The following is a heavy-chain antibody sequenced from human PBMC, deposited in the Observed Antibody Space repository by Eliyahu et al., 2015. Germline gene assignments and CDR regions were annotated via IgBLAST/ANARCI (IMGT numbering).Heavy chain of an antibody. D-gene: IGHD3-22*01. CDR1: GFTVSSNY. V-gene: IGHV3-53*01. J-gene: IGHJ4*02. Sequence: EVQLVESGGGLIQPGGSLRLSCAASGFTVSSNYMSWVRQAPGKGLEWVSIIYSGGSTYYADSVKGRFTISRDSSKNTLYLQMNTLRAEDTAVYYCARDEDGITMKNWGQGTLVTVSS. CDR2: IYSGGST. CDR3: ARDEDGITMKN.